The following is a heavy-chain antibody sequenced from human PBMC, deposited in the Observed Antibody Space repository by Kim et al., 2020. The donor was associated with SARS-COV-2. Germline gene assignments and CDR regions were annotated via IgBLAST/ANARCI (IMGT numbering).Heavy chain of an antibody. D-gene: IGHD2-15*01. V-gene: IGHV1-46*01. CDR2: VNPNGDYT. Sequence: ASVKVSCKASGYTFTTNNMHWVRQAPGQGLEWMGIVNPNGDYTYYAQSFQGRVTMTRDTSTSTVYMELSSLRSEDTAVYYCARDNNRWSVDCWGQGTLVTVSS. J-gene: IGHJ4*02. CDR3: ARDNNRWSVDC. CDR1: GYTFTTNN.